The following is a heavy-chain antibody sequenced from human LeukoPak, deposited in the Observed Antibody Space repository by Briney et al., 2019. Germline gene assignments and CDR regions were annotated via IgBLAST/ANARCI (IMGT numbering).Heavy chain of an antibody. D-gene: IGHD5-12*01. V-gene: IGHV1-46*01. Sequence: ASVKVSCKASGYTFTSYYMHWVRQAPGQGLEWMGIINPSGGSTSYAQKFQGRVTMTRDTSTSTVYMGLSSLRSEDTAVYYCAREGYDYGFDYWGQGTLVTVSS. CDR2: INPSGGST. J-gene: IGHJ4*02. CDR1: GYTFTSYY. CDR3: AREGYDYGFDY.